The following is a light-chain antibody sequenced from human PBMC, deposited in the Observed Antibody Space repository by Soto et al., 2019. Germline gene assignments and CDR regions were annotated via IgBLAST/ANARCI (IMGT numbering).Light chain of an antibody. CDR1: QSVSSSY. Sequence: IVLTQSPGTLSLSPGERATLSCRASQSVSSSYLAWYQQKPGQAPRLLIYGASSRATGIPDRFSGSGSGTDFTLTISRLEPEDFAIYYCQQYNNWPLTFGGGTKVDIK. CDR3: QQYNNWPLT. J-gene: IGKJ4*01. V-gene: IGKV3-20*01. CDR2: GAS.